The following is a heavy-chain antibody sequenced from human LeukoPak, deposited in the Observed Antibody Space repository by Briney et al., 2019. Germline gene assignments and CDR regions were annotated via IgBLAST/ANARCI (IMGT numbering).Heavy chain of an antibody. CDR3: ARVGRSSSGSHYYFDY. CDR2: IYTSGST. Sequence: SETLSLTCTVSGGSISSYYWSWIRQPAGKGLEWIGRIYTSGSTNYNPSLKSRVTMSVDTSKNQFSLKLSSVTAADTAVYYCARVGRSSSGSHYYFDYWGQGTLVTVSS. D-gene: IGHD1-26*01. V-gene: IGHV4-4*07. J-gene: IGHJ4*02. CDR1: GGSISSYY.